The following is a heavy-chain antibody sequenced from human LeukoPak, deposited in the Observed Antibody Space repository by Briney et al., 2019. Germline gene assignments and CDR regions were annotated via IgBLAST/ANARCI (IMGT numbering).Heavy chain of an antibody. CDR2: ISSSSSTI. Sequence: PGGSLRLSCAASGFTFSSYSMNWVRQAPGKGLEWVSYISSSSSTIYYADSVKGRFTISRDNAKNSLYLQMNSLRAEDTAVYYCARDIPLWFGEGYYYYGMDVWGQGTTVTVSS. CDR3: ARDIPLWFGEGYYYYGMDV. CDR1: GFTFSSYS. J-gene: IGHJ6*02. D-gene: IGHD3-10*01. V-gene: IGHV3-48*01.